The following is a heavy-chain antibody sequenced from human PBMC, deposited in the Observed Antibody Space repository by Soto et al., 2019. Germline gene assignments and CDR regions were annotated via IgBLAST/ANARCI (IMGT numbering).Heavy chain of an antibody. CDR2: INRDGSER. J-gene: IGHJ4*02. CDR1: GFTLNRYW. V-gene: IGHV3-7*01. Sequence: GGSLRLSCAASGFTLNRYWMTWVRQAPGKGLEWVANINRDGSERYYEASVKGRFTIFRDNAKNSLYLQMNSLRAEDTAVYYCATAYFKHLVRDYWGQGTLVPVSS. CDR3: ATAYFKHLVRDY. D-gene: IGHD6-6*01.